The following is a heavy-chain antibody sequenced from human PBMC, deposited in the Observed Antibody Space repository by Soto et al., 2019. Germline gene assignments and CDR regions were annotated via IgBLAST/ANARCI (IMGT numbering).Heavy chain of an antibody. J-gene: IGHJ6*03. V-gene: IGHV4-59*08. CDR3: ARGVGGYCSSTSCYGGWAGYYYYYYMDV. CDR2: IYYSGST. Sequence: PSETLSRTCTVSGGSISSYYWSWIRQPPGKGLEWIGYIYYSGSTNYNPSLKSRVTISVDTSKNQFSLKLSSVTAADTAVYYCARGVGGYCSSTSCYGGWAGYYYYYYMDVWGKGTTVTVSS. CDR1: GGSISSYY. D-gene: IGHD2-2*03.